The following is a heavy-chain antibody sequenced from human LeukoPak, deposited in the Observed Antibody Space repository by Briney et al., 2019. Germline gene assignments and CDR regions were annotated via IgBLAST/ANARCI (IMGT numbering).Heavy chain of an antibody. J-gene: IGHJ5*02. Sequence: SETLSLTCTVSGGSISSYYWSWIRQPAGKGLEWLGRIYGTGTITYNPSLQSRVTMSVDTSKNEFSLKMSSVTAADTAVYYCTRDSGTTGEVKFDPWGQGTLVAVSS. CDR3: TRDSGTTGEVKFDP. CDR1: GGSISSYY. CDR2: IYGTGTI. D-gene: IGHD3-10*01. V-gene: IGHV4-4*07.